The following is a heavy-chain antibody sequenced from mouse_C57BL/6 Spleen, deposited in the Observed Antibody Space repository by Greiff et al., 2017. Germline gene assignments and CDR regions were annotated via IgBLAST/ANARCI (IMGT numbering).Heavy chain of an antibody. CDR3: TTDYYGSSYPVDY. V-gene: IGHV14-4*01. J-gene: IGHJ2*01. CDR2: IDPENGDT. Sequence: VQLQQSGAELVRPGASVKLSCTASGFNIKDDYMHWVKQRPEQGLEWIGWIDPENGDTEYASKFQGKATITADTSSNTAYLQLSSLTSEDTAVYYGTTDYYGSSYPVDYWGQGTTLTVSS. D-gene: IGHD1-1*01. CDR1: GFNIKDDY.